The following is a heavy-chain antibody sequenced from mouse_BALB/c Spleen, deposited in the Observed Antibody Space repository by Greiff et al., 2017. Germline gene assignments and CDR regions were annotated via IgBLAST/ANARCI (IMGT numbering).Heavy chain of an antibody. Sequence: EVKLVESGGGLVKPGGSLKLSCAASGFTFSSYAMSWVRQTPEKRLEWVASISSGGSTYYPDSVKGRFTISRDNARNILYLQMSSLRSEDTAMYYCARGSLYGYWYFDVWGAGTTVTVSS. CDR2: ISSGGST. J-gene: IGHJ1*01. CDR1: GFTFSSYA. CDR3: ARGSLYGYWYFDV. D-gene: IGHD1-1*01. V-gene: IGHV5-6-5*01.